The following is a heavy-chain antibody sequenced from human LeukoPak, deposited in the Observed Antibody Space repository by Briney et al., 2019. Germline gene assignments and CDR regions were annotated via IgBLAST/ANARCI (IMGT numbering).Heavy chain of an antibody. CDR1: GFTFSSYA. Sequence: PGGSLRLSCTASGFTFSSYAMTWGRQPPGKGLEWVSAISDSGDSAFTADSVKGRFAISRDNSKNTLYLQMNSLRAEDTAVYHCSKVVRHKYSAPWGQGTLVTASS. V-gene: IGHV3-23*01. CDR2: ISDSGDSA. CDR3: SKVVRHKYSAP. D-gene: IGHD2-15*01. J-gene: IGHJ5*02.